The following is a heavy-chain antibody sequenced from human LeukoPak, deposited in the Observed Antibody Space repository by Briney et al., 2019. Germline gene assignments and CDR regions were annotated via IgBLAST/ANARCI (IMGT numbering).Heavy chain of an antibody. V-gene: IGHV3-30-3*01. J-gene: IGHJ4*02. CDR1: GXTFSNYA. D-gene: IGHD3-10*01. CDR2: ISFDGTNK. Sequence: GGSLRLSCAASGXTFSNYAMHWVRQAPGKGLEWVAVISFDGTNKYYANSVQGRLTISRDNSKNTLYLQMNSLRAEDTALYYCARDMYDNGWSSFDYWGQGTLVTVSS. CDR3: ARDMYDNGWSSFDY.